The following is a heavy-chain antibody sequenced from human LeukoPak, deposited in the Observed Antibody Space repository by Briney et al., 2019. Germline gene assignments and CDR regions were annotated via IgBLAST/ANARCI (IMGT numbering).Heavy chain of an antibody. D-gene: IGHD3-10*01. CDR2: IYYSGST. Sequence: PSESLSLTCTVSGGSISSGGYYWSWIRQHPGKGLEWIGYIYYSGSTYYNPSLKSRVTISVDTSKNQFSLKLSSVTAADTAVYYCASVRSETDYYYYYMDVWGKGTTVTVSS. V-gene: IGHV4-31*03. CDR1: GGSISSGGYY. J-gene: IGHJ6*03. CDR3: ASVRSETDYYYYYMDV.